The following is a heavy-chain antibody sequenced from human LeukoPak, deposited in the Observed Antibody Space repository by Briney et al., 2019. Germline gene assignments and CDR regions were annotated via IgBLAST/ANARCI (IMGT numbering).Heavy chain of an antibody. CDR1: GFTFSSYA. V-gene: IGHV3-30-3*01. CDR3: AKDQWLVPYY. CDR2: ISYDGSNK. Sequence: GRSLRLSCAASGFTFSSYAMHWVRQAPGKGLEWVAVISYDGSNKYYADSVKGRFTISRDNSKNTLYLQMNSLRAEDTAVYYCAKDQWLVPYYWGQGTLVTVSS. J-gene: IGHJ4*02. D-gene: IGHD6-19*01.